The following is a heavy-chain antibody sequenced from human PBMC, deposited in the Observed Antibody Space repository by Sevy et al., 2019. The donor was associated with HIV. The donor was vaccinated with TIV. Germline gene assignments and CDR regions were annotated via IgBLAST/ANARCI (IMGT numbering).Heavy chain of an antibody. D-gene: IGHD3-3*01. V-gene: IGHV3-23*01. J-gene: IGHJ4*02. CDR1: GFTSSSYA. CDR2: ISGSGGST. CDR3: AKRSPFTIFGVVTHFDY. Sequence: GGSLRLSCAASGFTSSSYAMSWVRQAPGKGLEWVSAISGSGGSTYYADSVKGRFTISRDNSKNTLYLQMNSLRAEDTAVYYCAKRSPFTIFGVVTHFDYWGQGTLVTVSS.